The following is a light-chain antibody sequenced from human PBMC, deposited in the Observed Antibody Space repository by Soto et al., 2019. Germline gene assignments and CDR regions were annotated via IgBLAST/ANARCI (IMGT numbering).Light chain of an antibody. CDR3: RHQAT. CDR2: GAS. V-gene: IGKV3-20*01. Sequence: EIVLTQSPGTLSLSPGERATLSCRASQSVSSSYLAWYQQKPGQAPRLLIYGASSRATGIPDRFSGSGSGTDFTLTISRLEPEDFAVYYCRHQATFGQGTKVEIK. CDR1: QSVSSSY. J-gene: IGKJ1*01.